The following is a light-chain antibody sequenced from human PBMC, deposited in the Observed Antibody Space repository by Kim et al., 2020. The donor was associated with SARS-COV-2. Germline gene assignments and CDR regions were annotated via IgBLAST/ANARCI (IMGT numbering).Light chain of an antibody. CDR3: QVWDNTGDQPV. CDR2: YDS. Sequence: SYELTQPPSVSVAPGKTARMTCGGNNIGTYSVYWYQQKPGQAPVLVISYDSDRPSGIPERFSGSNSGNRATLSISRVEAGDEADYYCQVWDNTGDQPVFGGGTKLTVL. J-gene: IGLJ3*02. CDR1: NIGTYS. V-gene: IGLV3-21*04.